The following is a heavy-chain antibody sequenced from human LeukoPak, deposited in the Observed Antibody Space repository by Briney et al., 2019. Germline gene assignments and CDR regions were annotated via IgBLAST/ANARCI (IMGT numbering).Heavy chain of an antibody. CDR1: GGSISSYY. V-gene: IGHV4-4*07. D-gene: IGHD1-26*01. Sequence: SETLSLTCTVSGGSISSYYWNWIRQPPGKGLEWIGRIYTSGSTNYNPSLKSRVTMSVDTSKNQFSLKLSSVTAADTAVYYCARGWVGATTLSYEWYFDYWGQGTLVTVSS. J-gene: IGHJ4*02. CDR3: ARGWVGATTLSYEWYFDY. CDR2: IYTSGST.